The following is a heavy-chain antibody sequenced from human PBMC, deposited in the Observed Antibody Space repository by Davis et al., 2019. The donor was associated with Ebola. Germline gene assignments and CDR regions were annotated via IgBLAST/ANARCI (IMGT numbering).Heavy chain of an antibody. Sequence: ASVKVSCKASGNSFSYSSMNWVRQAPGQGLEWMGWINVGRGNTKSSPKFQGRVTMTRDTSISTAYMELSSLRSDDTAVYYCARGHNFGFEFWGQGALVTVSS. CDR2: INVGRGNT. V-gene: IGHV1-2*02. CDR1: GNSFSYSS. D-gene: IGHD1-1*01. CDR3: ARGHNFGFEF. J-gene: IGHJ4*02.